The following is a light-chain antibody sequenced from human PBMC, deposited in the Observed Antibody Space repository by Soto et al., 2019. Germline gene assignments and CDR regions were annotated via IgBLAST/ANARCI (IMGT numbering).Light chain of an antibody. CDR3: QQYGSSGT. CDR1: QSVTSNY. CDR2: GAS. V-gene: IGKV3-20*01. Sequence: EFVLTQSPGTLSLSPGERATLSCRASQSVTSNYLAWYQQKPGQAPRLLIFGASIRDTGIPDSFSGSGSGTDFTLTISRLEPEDFAVYYCQQYGSSGTFGQGTKVDIK. J-gene: IGKJ1*01.